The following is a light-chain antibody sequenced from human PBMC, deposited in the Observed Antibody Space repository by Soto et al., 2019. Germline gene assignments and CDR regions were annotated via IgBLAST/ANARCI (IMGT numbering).Light chain of an antibody. Sequence: EVVLTQSPGTLSLSPCERATLSSRASQSVSSSYLAWYQQKPGQAPRLLIYGASTRATGIPARFSGSGSGTEFTLTISSLQSEDFAVYYCQQYNNWPRTFGQGTKVDIK. CDR3: QQYNNWPRT. CDR1: QSVSSSY. CDR2: GAS. V-gene: IGKV3-15*01. J-gene: IGKJ1*01.